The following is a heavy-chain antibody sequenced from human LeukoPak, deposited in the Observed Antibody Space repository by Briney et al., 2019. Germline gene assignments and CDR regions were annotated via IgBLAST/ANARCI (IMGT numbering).Heavy chain of an antibody. CDR1: GFTFSSYW. CDR2: INQDGREK. Sequence: GGSLRLSYAASGFTFSSYWMTWVRQAPGKGLEWVANINQDGREKYYVDSVAGRFTISRDNAKNSLYLEMDRLRAEDTAIYYCANRAETTTGSFYWGQGTLVTVFS. D-gene: IGHD4-11*01. J-gene: IGHJ4*02. V-gene: IGHV3-7*02. CDR3: ANRAETTTGSFY.